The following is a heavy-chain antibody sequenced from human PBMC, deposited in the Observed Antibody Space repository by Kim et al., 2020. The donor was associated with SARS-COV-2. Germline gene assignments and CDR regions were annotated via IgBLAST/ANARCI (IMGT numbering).Heavy chain of an antibody. V-gene: IGHV4-39*01. CDR3: VRTGRSYYYDSSGQRAFEY. Sequence: SETLSLTCTVSGGSISSSSYFWGWIRQPPGKGLEWIASISHPEKTYYNPSLKSRVTISVDTSENQFSLKVTSVTAADAAVYYCVRTGRSYYYDSSGQRAFEYWGQGTLVTVSS. J-gene: IGHJ4*02. CDR1: GGSISSSSYF. D-gene: IGHD3-22*01. CDR2: ISHPEKT.